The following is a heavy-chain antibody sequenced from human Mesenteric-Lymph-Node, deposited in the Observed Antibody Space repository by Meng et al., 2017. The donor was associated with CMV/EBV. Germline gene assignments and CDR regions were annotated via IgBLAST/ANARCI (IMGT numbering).Heavy chain of an antibody. CDR1: GFSLSIYS. Sequence: GGSLRLSCAVSGFSLSIYSMNWVRQAPGKGLEWISYISSTSSTIKNAASVKGRFTISRDNAKNSLYLQMNSLRAEDTAVYYCATRGQAPANWGQGTVVTVSS. V-gene: IGHV3-48*04. J-gene: IGHJ4*02. CDR3: ATRGQAPAN. CDR2: ISSTSSTI.